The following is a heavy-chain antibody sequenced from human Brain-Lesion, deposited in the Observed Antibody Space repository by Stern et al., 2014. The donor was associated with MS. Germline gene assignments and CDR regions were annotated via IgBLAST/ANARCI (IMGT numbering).Heavy chain of an antibody. J-gene: IGHJ4*02. Sequence: VQLVESGAEVKKPGASVKVSCKVSGYTLTELSMHWVRQAPRKGLEWMGGFDPEDGETIYAQKFQGRVTMTEETSTDTAYMELSSLRSEETAVYYCATLSPGAGGNYYRHFDYWGQGTLVTVSS. CDR2: FDPEDGET. CDR3: ATLSPGAGGNYYRHFDY. D-gene: IGHD1-26*01. CDR1: GYTLTELS. V-gene: IGHV1-24*01.